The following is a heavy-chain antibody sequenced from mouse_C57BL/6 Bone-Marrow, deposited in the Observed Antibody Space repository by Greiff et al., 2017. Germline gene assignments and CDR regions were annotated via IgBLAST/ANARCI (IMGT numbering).Heavy chain of an antibody. CDR1: GFTFSDYY. CDR3: AREGDYYGYYGAWFAY. Sequence: EVQLVESEGGLAQPGSSMKLSCTASGFTFSDYYMAWVRQVPEKGLEWVANINYAGSSTYYLDSLKCRFIITGDNAKNIVYLQMSSLKYEDTATYYCAREGDYYGYYGAWFAYWGQGTLVTVSA. D-gene: IGHD2-1*01. V-gene: IGHV5-16*01. CDR2: INYAGSST. J-gene: IGHJ3*01.